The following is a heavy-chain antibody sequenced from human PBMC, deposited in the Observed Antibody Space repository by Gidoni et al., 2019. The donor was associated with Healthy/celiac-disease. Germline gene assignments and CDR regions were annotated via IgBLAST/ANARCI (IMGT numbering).Heavy chain of an antibody. V-gene: IGHV4-31*03. Sequence: QVQLQEAGPGGVKPSQTLYLTGHGSGGPVSSGAYYWSWIRQHPGKGLEWIGYTYYRGSTYYNPSLKSRVTISVDTSKIQFSLKLNSVTAADTAVYYCARRESFHPFDYWGQGTLVTVSS. CDR1: GGPVSSGAYY. CDR2: TYYRGST. CDR3: ARRESFHPFDY. J-gene: IGHJ4*02.